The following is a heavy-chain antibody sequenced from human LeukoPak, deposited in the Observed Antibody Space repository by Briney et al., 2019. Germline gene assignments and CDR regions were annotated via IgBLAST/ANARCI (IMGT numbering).Heavy chain of an antibody. J-gene: IGHJ4*02. CDR1: GYIFTSYY. V-gene: IGHV1-46*01. D-gene: IGHD7-27*01. CDR3: ARRAGDHYYFDY. CDR2: INPSSGST. Sequence: ASVKVSCKASGYIFTSYYMHWVRQAPGQGLEWMGIINPSSGSTSYAQKFQNRVKMTRDTSRSTVYMELSSLRSEDTAVYYCARRAGDHYYFDYWGQGTLVTVSS.